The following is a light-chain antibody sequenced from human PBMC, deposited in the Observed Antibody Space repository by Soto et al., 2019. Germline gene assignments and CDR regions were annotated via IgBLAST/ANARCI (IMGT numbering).Light chain of an antibody. CDR1: QSVSSY. V-gene: IGKV3-11*01. J-gene: IGKJ2*01. Sequence: EIVLTQSPATLSLSPGERATLSCRASQSVSSYLAWYQQKPGQAPRLLIYDASNRATGIPAMFSGSGSGTDFAVTISSLEPEDFAVYYCQQRSNWPPTFGQGTKLEIK. CDR2: DAS. CDR3: QQRSNWPPT.